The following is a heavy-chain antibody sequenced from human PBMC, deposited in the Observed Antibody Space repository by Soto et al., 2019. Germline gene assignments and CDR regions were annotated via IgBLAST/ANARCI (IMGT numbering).Heavy chain of an antibody. CDR3: AKGSYSSSWYFGY. CDR2: ISYDGSNK. CDR1: GFTFSSYG. D-gene: IGHD6-13*01. V-gene: IGHV3-30*18. Sequence: GGSLRLSCAASGFTFSSYGMHWVRQAPGKGLEWVAVISYDGSNKYYADSVKGRFTISRDNSKNTLYLQMNSLRAEDTAVYYCAKGSYSSSWYFGYWGQGTLVTVSS. J-gene: IGHJ4*02.